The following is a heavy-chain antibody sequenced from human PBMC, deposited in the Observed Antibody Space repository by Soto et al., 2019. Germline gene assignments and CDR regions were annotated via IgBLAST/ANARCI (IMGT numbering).Heavy chain of an antibody. J-gene: IGHJ5*02. D-gene: IGHD1-1*01. V-gene: IGHV4-34*01. CDR1: GGSFSGYY. CDR2: INHSGST. Sequence: SETLSLTCAVYGGSFSGYYWSWIRQPPGRGLEWIGEINHSGSTNYNPSLKSRVTISVDTSKNQFSLKLSSVTAADTAVYYCARGARTGSNNCFDPWGQGTLVTVSS. CDR3: ARGARTGSNNCFDP.